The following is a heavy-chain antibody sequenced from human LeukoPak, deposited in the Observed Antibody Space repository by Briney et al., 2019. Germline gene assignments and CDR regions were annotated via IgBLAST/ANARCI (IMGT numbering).Heavy chain of an antibody. V-gene: IGHV3-30*02. CDR2: IRYDGSNK. Sequence: GESLGLSCAASGFTFSSYGMHWVRQAPGKVLEWEAVIRYDGSNKYYADSVKGRFTISRDNSKNTLYLQMNSLRAEDTAVYYCAKAGVDLNDSSGPYYCDYWGQGTLVTVSS. J-gene: IGHJ4*02. CDR3: AKAGVDLNDSSGPYYCDY. CDR1: GFTFSSYG. D-gene: IGHD3-22*01.